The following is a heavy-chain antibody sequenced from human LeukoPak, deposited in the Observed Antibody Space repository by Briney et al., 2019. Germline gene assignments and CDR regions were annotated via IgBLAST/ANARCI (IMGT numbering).Heavy chain of an antibody. J-gene: IGHJ3*02. CDR2: IYYSGST. CDR1: GGSISSGGYY. CDR3: ARGCLSSGYLGCAFDI. V-gene: IGHV4-31*03. Sequence: SQTLSLTCTVSGGSISSGGYYWSWIRQHPGKGLGWIGYIYYSGSTYYNPSLKSRVTISVDTSKNQFSLKLSSVTAADTAVYYCARGCLSSGYLGCAFDIWGQGTMVTVSS. D-gene: IGHD3-22*01.